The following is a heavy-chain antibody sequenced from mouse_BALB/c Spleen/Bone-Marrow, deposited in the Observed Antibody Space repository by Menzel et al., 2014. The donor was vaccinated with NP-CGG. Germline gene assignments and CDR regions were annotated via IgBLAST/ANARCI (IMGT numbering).Heavy chain of an antibody. CDR2: IDPANGNT. D-gene: IGHD2-2*01. Sequence: VQLQQSGAELVKPGASVKLSCTASGFNIKDTYMHWVKQRPEQGLEWIGRIDPANGNTKYDPKFQGKATITADTSSNTAYLQLNSLTSEYTAVYYCARWLRRYYAMDYWGQGTSVTVSS. CDR3: ARWLRRYYAMDY. CDR1: GFNIKDTY. V-gene: IGHV14-3*02. J-gene: IGHJ4*01.